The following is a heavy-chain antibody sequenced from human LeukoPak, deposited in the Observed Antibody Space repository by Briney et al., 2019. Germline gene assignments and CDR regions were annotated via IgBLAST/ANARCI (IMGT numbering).Heavy chain of an antibody. V-gene: IGHV4-39*07. D-gene: IGHD1-26*01. CDR3: ARAFEGATYFDY. CDR1: GGSISSSIYY. Sequence: PSETLSLTCTVSGGSISSSIYYWGWIRQPPGKGLEWIGNIYFSGSTYYNPSLKSRVTISVDTAKNQFSLKLSSVTAADTAVYYCARAFEGATYFDYWGQGTLVTVSS. J-gene: IGHJ4*02. CDR2: IYFSGST.